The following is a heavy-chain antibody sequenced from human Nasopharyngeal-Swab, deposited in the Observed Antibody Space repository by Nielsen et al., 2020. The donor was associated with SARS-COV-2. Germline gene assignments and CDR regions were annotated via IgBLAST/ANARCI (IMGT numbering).Heavy chain of an antibody. J-gene: IGHJ4*02. CDR1: GGSISSYH. V-gene: IGHV4-59*13. Sequence: SETLSLTCIVSGGSISSYHWSWIRQPPGKRLEWIGYIYYSGSTNYNPSLKSRVTISVDTSKNQFSLKLNSVTAADTAVYYCARLSGWYLYYFDFWGQGTLVTVSS. D-gene: IGHD6-19*01. CDR3: ARLSGWYLYYFDF. CDR2: IYYSGST.